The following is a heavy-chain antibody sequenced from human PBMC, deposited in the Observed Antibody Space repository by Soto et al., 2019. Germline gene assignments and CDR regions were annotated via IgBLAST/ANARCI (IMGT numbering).Heavy chain of an antibody. CDR1: GLTFRTYW. CDR3: EIRPGYSTGGDY. V-gene: IGHV3-74*03. D-gene: IGHD2-15*01. CDR2: VYNDGDTT. Sequence: EVQLVESGGGLVQPGGSLRLSCAASGLTFRTYWVIWVRQAPGKGLVWVSRVYNDGDTTMHAASVTGRFTISRDNAKNTVYLQMSGLRVEYMAMYYCEIRPGYSTGGDYWGQGTLVTVSS. J-gene: IGHJ4*02.